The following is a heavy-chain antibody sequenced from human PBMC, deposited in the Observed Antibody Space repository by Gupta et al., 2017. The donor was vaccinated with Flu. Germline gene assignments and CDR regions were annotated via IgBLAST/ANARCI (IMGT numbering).Heavy chain of an antibody. CDR1: GFTFSSYW. V-gene: IGHV3-74*01. J-gene: IGHJ3*02. Sequence: EVQLVESGGGLVQPGGSLRLSCAASGFTFSSYWMHWVRQAPGKGLVWVSRINSDGSSTSYADSVKGRFTISRDNAKNTLYLQMNSLRAEDTAVYYCARCWISDPENPAFDIWGQGTMVTVSS. CDR2: INSDGSST. D-gene: IGHD2-2*03. CDR3: ARCWISDPENPAFDI.